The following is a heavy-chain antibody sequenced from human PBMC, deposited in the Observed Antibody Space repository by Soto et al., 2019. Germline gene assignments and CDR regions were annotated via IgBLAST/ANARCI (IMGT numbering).Heavy chain of an antibody. CDR3: ARSAPAGHKGFEI. Sequence: QVQLEQSGAEVRKPGSSVKVSCKASGGTFSSSAINWLRQAPGQGPEWMGGIIPTFGTSNYIPKLRGRVTLSADTSKNTAYMEVSSLTSEAPAMYYFARSAPAGHKGFEICGQGTVVTVSA. J-gene: IGHJ3*02. CDR1: GGTFSSSA. D-gene: IGHD6-19*01. CDR2: IIPTFGTS. V-gene: IGHV1-69*06.